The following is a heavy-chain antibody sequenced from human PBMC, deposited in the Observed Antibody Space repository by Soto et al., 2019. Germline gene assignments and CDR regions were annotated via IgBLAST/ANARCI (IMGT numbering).Heavy chain of an antibody. J-gene: IGHJ6*03. Sequence: EVQLVESGGGLVQPGGSLRLSCAASGFTFSNYWMYWVRQAPGKGLVWVSRIKSDGSDVSYADSVKGRLTISRDNVKNTLYRQMDSPASEDTAVYCCARGEFVGDTFYSWACSFYYYMDVWGKGTTVTVSS. CDR1: GFTFSNYW. D-gene: IGHD2-15*01. V-gene: IGHV3-74*01. CDR3: ARGEFVGDTFYSWACSFYYYMDV. CDR2: IKSDGSDV.